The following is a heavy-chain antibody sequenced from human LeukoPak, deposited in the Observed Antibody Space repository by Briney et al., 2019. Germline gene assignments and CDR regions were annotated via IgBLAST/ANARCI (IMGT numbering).Heavy chain of an antibody. CDR1: GGTFSSYA. Sequence: ASVKVSCKASGGTFSSYAISWVRQAPGQGLEWMGIINPSGGSTSYAQKFQGRVTMTRDTSTSTVYMELSSLRSEDTAVYYCARGADTAMVTDYWGQGTLVTVSS. V-gene: IGHV1-46*01. CDR2: INPSGGST. J-gene: IGHJ4*02. D-gene: IGHD5-18*01. CDR3: ARGADTAMVTDY.